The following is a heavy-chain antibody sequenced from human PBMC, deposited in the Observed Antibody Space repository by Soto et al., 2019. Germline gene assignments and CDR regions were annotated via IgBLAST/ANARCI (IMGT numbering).Heavy chain of an antibody. J-gene: IGHJ4*02. CDR2: ISGSGGST. Sequence: LRLSCAASGFTFSSYAMSWVRQAPGKGLEWVSAISGSGGSTYYADSVKGRFTISRDNSKNTLYLQMNSLRAKDTAVYYCAKGSPDTYRRIRFDYWGQGTLVTVSS. CDR1: GFTFSSYA. V-gene: IGHV3-23*01. D-gene: IGHD5-18*01. CDR3: AKGSPDTYRRIRFDY.